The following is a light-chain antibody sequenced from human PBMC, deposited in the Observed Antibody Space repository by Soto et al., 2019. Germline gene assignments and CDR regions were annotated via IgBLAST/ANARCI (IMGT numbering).Light chain of an antibody. J-gene: IGLJ1*01. Sequence: QSALTQPASVSGSPGQSITISCTGTSSDVGSHNLVSWYQEHPDKAPKLMIYEVSKRPSGVSNRFSGSKSGNTASLTISGLQAEDEADYYCCSYAGTSTFYVFGTGTKQTVL. CDR2: EVS. CDR1: SSDVGSHNL. V-gene: IGLV2-23*02. CDR3: CSYAGTSTFYV.